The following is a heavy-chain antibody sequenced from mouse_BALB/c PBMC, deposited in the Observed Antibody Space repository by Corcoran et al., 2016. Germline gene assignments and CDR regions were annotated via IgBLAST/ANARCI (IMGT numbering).Heavy chain of an antibody. V-gene: IGHV1S34*01. CDR1: GYSFTGYY. CDR2: ISCYNGAT. D-gene: IGHD2-14*01. CDR3: ARRHYRYDNYAMDY. Sequence: LVKTGASVKISCKASGYSFTGYYMHWVKQSHGKSLEWIGYISCYNGATSYNQKFKGKATFTVDTSSSTAYMQFNSLTSEDSAVYYCARRHYRYDNYAMDYWGQGTSVTVSS. J-gene: IGHJ4*01.